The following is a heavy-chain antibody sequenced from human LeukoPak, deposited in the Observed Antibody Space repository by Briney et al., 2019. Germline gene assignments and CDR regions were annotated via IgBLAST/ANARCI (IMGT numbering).Heavy chain of an antibody. V-gene: IGHV1-69*13. CDR3: ARGVPPVRPYNWFDP. D-gene: IGHD4-17*01. Sequence: SVKVSCKASGGTFSSYAISWVRQAPGQGLEWMGGIIPIFGTANYAQKFQGRVTITADESTSTAYMELRSLRSDDTAVYYCARGVPPVRPYNWFDPWGQGTLVTVSS. CDR2: IIPIFGTA. CDR1: GGTFSSYA. J-gene: IGHJ5*02.